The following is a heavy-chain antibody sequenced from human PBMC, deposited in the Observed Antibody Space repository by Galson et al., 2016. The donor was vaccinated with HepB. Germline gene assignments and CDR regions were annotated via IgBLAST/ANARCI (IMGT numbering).Heavy chain of an antibody. J-gene: IGHJ6*03. CDR3: ARDFKLGAPDYMDV. CDR1: GFTFSSYA. Sequence: SLRLSCAASGFTFSSYAMHWVRQAPGKGLEWVAVMSHDGSHIFYVDSVKGRFTISRDNSKNTVDLQIHSLRSEDAAVYFCARDFKLGAPDYMDVWGKGTTVTVS. D-gene: IGHD1-26*01. V-gene: IGHV3-30*04. CDR2: MSHDGSHI.